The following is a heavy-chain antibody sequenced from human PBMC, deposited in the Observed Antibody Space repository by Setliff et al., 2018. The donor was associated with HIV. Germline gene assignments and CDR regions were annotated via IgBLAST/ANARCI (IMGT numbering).Heavy chain of an antibody. CDR1: GFTFSDYG. J-gene: IGHJ5*02. Sequence: GGSLRLSCEASGFTFSDYGMHWVRQAPGKGLEWVTFIRNDASNTYYADSVEGRFTISRDNSKNTVFLQMNSLRPEDSALYYCASGGAYCSGATCYVTWGQGTLVTVSS. CDR2: IRNDASNT. V-gene: IGHV3-30*02. D-gene: IGHD2-2*01. CDR3: ASGGAYCSGATCYVT.